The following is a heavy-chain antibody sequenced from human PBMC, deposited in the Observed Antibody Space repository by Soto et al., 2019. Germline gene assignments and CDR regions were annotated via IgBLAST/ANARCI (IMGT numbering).Heavy chain of an antibody. J-gene: IGHJ4*02. Sequence: QVQLQESGPGLVKPSQTLSLTCTVSGGSISSDDYYWSWIRQPPGKGLEWIGDIHDTATTSYSPSLKSRLTLSVATSKNQSSLTLRSVTAADTAVYFCARQYYDFSSGALDFWGQGILVTVSS. CDR3: ARQYYDFSSGALDF. V-gene: IGHV4-30-4*01. D-gene: IGHD3-3*01. CDR1: GGSISSDDYY. CDR2: IHDTATT.